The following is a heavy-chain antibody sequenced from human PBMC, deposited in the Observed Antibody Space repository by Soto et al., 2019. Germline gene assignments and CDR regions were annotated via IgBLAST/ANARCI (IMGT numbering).Heavy chain of an antibody. D-gene: IGHD1-26*01. CDR1: GFTFSSYA. Sequence: EVQLLESGGGLVQPGGSLRLSCAASGFTFSSYAMSWVRQAPGKGLEWVSAISGSGGSTYYADSVKGRFTISRDNSKNTLDLQMNSLRAEETAVYYCAKDTWELQRPNWFDPWGQGTLVTVSS. J-gene: IGHJ5*02. CDR2: ISGSGGST. CDR3: AKDTWELQRPNWFDP. V-gene: IGHV3-23*01.